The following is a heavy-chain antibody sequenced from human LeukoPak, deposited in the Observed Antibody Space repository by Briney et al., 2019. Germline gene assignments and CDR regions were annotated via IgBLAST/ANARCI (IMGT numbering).Heavy chain of an antibody. D-gene: IGHD3-22*01. V-gene: IGHV3-21*01. J-gene: IGHJ4*02. CDR1: GFTFNSYS. CDR3: ARDPSYYYDSSGYFDY. Sequence: PGGSLRLSCAASGFTFNSYSMNRVRQAPGKGLEWVSSISSSSSYIYYADSVKGRFTISRDNAKNSLYLQMNSLRAEDTAVYYCARDPSYYYDSSGYFDYWGQGTLVTVSS. CDR2: ISSSSSYI.